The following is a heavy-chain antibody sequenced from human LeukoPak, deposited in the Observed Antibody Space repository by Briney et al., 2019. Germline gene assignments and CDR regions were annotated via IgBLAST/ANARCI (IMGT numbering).Heavy chain of an antibody. D-gene: IGHD4-17*01. Sequence: SQTLSLICAISGDSVSSNSAAWTWIRQSPSRGLEWLGRTYYRCKWYDDYAVSVKSRITISPDTSKNQFSLQLNSVTPEDTAVYYCARATHTVTTGLDYWGQGTLVTVSS. CDR3: ARATHTVTTGLDY. CDR1: GDSVSSNSAA. J-gene: IGHJ4*02. CDR2: TYYRCKWYD. V-gene: IGHV6-1*01.